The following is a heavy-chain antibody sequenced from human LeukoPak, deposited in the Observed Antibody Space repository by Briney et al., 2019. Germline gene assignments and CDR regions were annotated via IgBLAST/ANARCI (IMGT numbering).Heavy chain of an antibody. D-gene: IGHD2-15*01. CDR2: INHSGST. V-gene: IGHV4-34*01. CDR3: ARALGCCSGGSCYDNYYYMDV. CDR1: GGSFSGYY. Sequence: PSETLSLTCAVYGGSFSGYYWSWIRQPPGKGLEWIGEINHSGSTNYNPSLKSRVTISVDTSKNQFSLKLSSVTAADTAVYYCARALGCCSGGSCYDNYYYMDVWGKGTTVTVSS. J-gene: IGHJ6*03.